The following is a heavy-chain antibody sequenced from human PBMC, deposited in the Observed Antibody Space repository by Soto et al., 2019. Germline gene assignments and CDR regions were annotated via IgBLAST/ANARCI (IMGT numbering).Heavy chain of an antibody. CDR3: AESYYYDRSGFDAFDI. CDR2: ISYDGSNK. CDR1: GFTFSSYG. D-gene: IGHD3-22*01. V-gene: IGHV3-30*03. Sequence: GGSLRLSCAASGFTFSSYGMHWVRQAPGKGLEWVAVISYDGSNKYYADSVKGRFTISRDNSKNTLYLQMNSLRAEDTAVYYCAESYYYDRSGFDAFDIWGQGTMVTVSS. J-gene: IGHJ3*02.